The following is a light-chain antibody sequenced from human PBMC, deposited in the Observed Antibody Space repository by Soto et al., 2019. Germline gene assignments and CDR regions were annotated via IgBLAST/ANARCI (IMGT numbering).Light chain of an antibody. CDR3: AAWDDSLNGPV. CDR2: SNN. V-gene: IGLV1-44*01. Sequence: QSVLTQPPSASGTPGQRVTISCSGSSTNIGSDAVKWYQHLPGAAPKLLFYSNNQRPAGVPDRFSGSPSGTSASLAISGLQSEDEADYYCAAWDDSLNGPVFGGGTKLTVL. CDR1: STNIGSDA. J-gene: IGLJ2*01.